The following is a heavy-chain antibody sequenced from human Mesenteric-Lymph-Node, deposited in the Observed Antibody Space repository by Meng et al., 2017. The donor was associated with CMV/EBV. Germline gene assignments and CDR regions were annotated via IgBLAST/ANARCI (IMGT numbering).Heavy chain of an antibody. D-gene: IGHD6-19*01. J-gene: IGHJ2*01. CDR2: NYCSGST. CDR1: SDSMGGQY. Sequence: TVCSDSMGGQYRGWMRQHTGRGLGWIGYNYCSGSTRYHASLGSRITMSVDTSKNQFSLKLSSVTVADTAVYYCARPQGRWLTGYFDLWGRGTLVTVSS. V-gene: IGHV4-4*09. CDR3: ARPQGRWLTGYFDL.